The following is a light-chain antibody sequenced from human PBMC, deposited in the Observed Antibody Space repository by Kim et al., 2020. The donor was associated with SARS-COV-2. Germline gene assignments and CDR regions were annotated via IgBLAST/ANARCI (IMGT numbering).Light chain of an antibody. CDR3: QQHNGRPLT. Sequence: IQLTQSPSSLSASVGDRVTITCRASQGASSYLAWYQQKPAKAPKLLIYAASTLQSGVPSRFSGSGSGTHFTLTISSLQAEDFATYYCQQHNGRPLTFGGGTKVDIK. CDR2: AAS. CDR1: QGASSY. J-gene: IGKJ4*01. V-gene: IGKV1-9*01.